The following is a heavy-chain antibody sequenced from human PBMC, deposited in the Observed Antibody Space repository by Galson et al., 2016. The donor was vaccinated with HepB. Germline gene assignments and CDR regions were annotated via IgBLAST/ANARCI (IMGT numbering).Heavy chain of an antibody. CDR2: ISHDGSNK. Sequence: SLRLSCAVSGFTFSTYAMHWVRQSPGKGLEWVAVISHDGSNKFYADSVKGRFTISRDSSKTTLFLQMNSLRAEDTAIFHCARDQCASGMDVWGQGTTGTVS. D-gene: IGHD5/OR15-5a*01. CDR3: ARDQCASGMDV. V-gene: IGHV3-30-3*01. J-gene: IGHJ6*02. CDR1: GFTFSTYA.